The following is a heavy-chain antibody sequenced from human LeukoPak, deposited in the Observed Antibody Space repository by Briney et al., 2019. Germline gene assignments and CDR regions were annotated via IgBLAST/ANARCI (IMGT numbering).Heavy chain of an antibody. CDR3: AKQRAGRYDILTGYYRPHYFDY. V-gene: IGHV3-30*18. D-gene: IGHD3-9*01. Sequence: GGSLRLSCAASGFTFSSYGMHWVRQAPGKGLEWVAVISYDGSNKYYADSVKGRFTISRDNSKNTLYLQMNSLRAGDTAVYYCAKQRAGRYDILTGYYRPHYFDYWGQGTLVTVSS. J-gene: IGHJ4*02. CDR2: ISYDGSNK. CDR1: GFTFSSYG.